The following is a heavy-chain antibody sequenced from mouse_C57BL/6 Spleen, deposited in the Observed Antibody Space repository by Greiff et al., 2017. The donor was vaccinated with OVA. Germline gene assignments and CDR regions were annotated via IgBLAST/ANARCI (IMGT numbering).Heavy chain of an antibody. V-gene: IGHV1-63*01. CDR2: IYPGGGYT. CDR3: ARDDGYPAGFAY. CDR1: GYTFTNYW. Sequence: QVQLKESGAELVRPGTSVKMSCKASGYTFTNYWIGWAKQRPGHGLEWIGDIYPGGGYTNYNEKFKGKATLTADQSSSTAYMQFSSLTSEDTAIDYCARDDGYPAGFAYWGQGTLVTVSA. D-gene: IGHD2-3*01. J-gene: IGHJ3*01.